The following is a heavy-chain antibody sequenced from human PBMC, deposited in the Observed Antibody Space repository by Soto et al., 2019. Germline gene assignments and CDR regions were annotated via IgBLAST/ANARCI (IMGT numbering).Heavy chain of an antibody. CDR3: ARAGFSSSIVVVPAAIDR. J-gene: IGHJ4*02. Sequence: SETLSLTCAVSGGSISSGGYSWSWIRQPPGKGLEWIGYIYHSGSTYYNPSLKSRVTISVDRSKNQFSLKLSSVTAADTAVYYCARAGFSSSIVVVPAAIDRWGQGTLVTVSS. CDR2: IYHSGST. D-gene: IGHD2-2*01. CDR1: GGSISSGGYS. V-gene: IGHV4-30-2*01.